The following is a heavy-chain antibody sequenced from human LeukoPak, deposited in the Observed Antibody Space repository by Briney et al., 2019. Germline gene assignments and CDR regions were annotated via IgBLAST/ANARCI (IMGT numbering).Heavy chain of an antibody. D-gene: IGHD3-3*01. V-gene: IGHV3-30-3*01. Sequence: GGSLRLSCAASGFTFSSYAMHWVRQAPGKGLEWVAVISYDGSNKYYADSVKGWFTISRDNSKNTLYLQMNSLRAEDTAVYYCAKDGHYDFWSGYPSYFDYWGQRTLVTVSS. J-gene: IGHJ4*02. CDR1: GFTFSSYA. CDR3: AKDGHYDFWSGYPSYFDY. CDR2: ISYDGSNK.